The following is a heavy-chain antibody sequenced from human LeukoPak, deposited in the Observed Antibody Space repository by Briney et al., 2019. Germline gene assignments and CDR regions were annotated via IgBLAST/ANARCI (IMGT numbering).Heavy chain of an antibody. Sequence: PSETLSLTCAVYGGSSSGYYWSWIRQPPGKGLEWIGEINHSGSTNYNPSLKSRVTISVDTSKNQFSLKLSSVTAADTAVYYCARGSPSGDIVVVPAAMKSAVWFDPWGQGTLVTVSS. CDR2: INHSGST. CDR3: ARGSPSGDIVVVPAAMKSAVWFDP. J-gene: IGHJ5*02. V-gene: IGHV4-34*01. CDR1: GGSSSGYY. D-gene: IGHD2-2*01.